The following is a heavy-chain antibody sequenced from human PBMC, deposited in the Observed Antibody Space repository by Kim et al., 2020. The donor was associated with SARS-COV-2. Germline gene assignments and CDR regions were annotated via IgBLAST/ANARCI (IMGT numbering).Heavy chain of an antibody. Sequence: VEGRFTISRDNAKNPLYLQMNSLRAEDTAVYYCARDRGESVYYYYGMDVWGQGTTVTVSS. V-gene: IGHV3-21*01. J-gene: IGHJ6*02. CDR3: ARDRGESVYYYYGMDV. D-gene: IGHD4-17*01.